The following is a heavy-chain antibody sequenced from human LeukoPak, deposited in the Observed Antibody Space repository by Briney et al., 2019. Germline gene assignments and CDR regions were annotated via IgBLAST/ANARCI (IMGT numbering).Heavy chain of an antibody. CDR1: GFTFSSYW. D-gene: IGHD3-10*01. Sequence: GSLRLSCAASGFTFSSYWMSWIRQPPGKGLEWIGEINHSGSTNYNPSLKSRVTISVDTSKNQFSLKLSSVTAADTAVYYCARFEGYYYGMDVWGQGTTVTVSS. J-gene: IGHJ6*02. CDR2: INHSGST. CDR3: ARFEGYYYGMDV. V-gene: IGHV4-34*01.